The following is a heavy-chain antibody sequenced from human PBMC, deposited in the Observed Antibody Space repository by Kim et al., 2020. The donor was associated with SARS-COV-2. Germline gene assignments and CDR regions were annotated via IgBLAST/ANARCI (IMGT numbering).Heavy chain of an antibody. D-gene: IGHD3-3*01. CDR2: INPNSGGT. CDR1: GYTFTGYY. J-gene: IGHJ6*03. V-gene: IGHV1-2*06. CDR3: ARDLTIFGRSQKPGGYMDV. Sequence: ASVKVSCKASGYTFTGYYMHWVRQAPGQGLEWMGRINPNSGGTNYAQKFQGRVTMTRDTSISTAYMELSRLRSDDTAVYYCARDLTIFGRSQKPGGYMDVWGKGTTVTVSS.